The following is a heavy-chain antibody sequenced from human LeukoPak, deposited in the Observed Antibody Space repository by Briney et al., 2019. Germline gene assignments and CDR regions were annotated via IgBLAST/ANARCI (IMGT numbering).Heavy chain of an antibody. D-gene: IGHD4-17*01. CDR1: GYTFSNFG. Sequence: SVHATRQASGYTFSNFGIDWVRPAPGQGLEWMGWISGNNDNPNYGQNYKGRLTVTTDSSTSTAYMELRNLRSDDTAVYYCARDVTSTDDYW. CDR2: ISGNNDNP. V-gene: IGHV1-18*01. J-gene: IGHJ4*01. CDR3: ARDVTSTDDY.